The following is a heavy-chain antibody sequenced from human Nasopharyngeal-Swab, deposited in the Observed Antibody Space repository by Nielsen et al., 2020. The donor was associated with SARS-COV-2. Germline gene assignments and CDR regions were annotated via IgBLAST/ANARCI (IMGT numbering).Heavy chain of an antibody. CDR3: ARSRLPGVFSVTASWYFDL. CDR2: IYSGGSR. Sequence: VRQMPGKGLEWVSVIYSGGSRHYADSVKGRFTISRDNSKNALYLQMNSLRAEDTAVYYCARSRLPGVFSVTASWYFDLWGRGTLVTAPQ. V-gene: IGHV3-53*01. J-gene: IGHJ2*01. D-gene: IGHD2-21*02.